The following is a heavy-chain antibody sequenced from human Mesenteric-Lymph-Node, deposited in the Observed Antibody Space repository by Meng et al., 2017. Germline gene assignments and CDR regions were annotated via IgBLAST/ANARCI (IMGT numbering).Heavy chain of an antibody. V-gene: IGHV4-4*02. CDR1: GDSISSDIW. CDR3: ARAAGAAEYFQH. D-gene: IGHD1-26*01. CDR2: VYHRGDT. Sequence: QVQLQESGPGLVKPSGTLSLTCTVSGDSISSDIWWSWVRQPPGKGLEWIGEVYHRGDTNYNPSLKSRVTISVDTSKNQFSLKLSSVTAADTAVYYCARAAGAAEYFQHWGQGTLVTVSS. J-gene: IGHJ1*01.